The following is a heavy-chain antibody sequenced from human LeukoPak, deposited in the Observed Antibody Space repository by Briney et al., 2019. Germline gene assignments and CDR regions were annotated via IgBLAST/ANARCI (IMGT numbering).Heavy chain of an antibody. CDR1: GFTFSSYW. Sequence: GGSLRLSCAASGFTFSSYWMYWVRQAPGKGLEWVANIKQDGSEKYYVDSVKGRFTISRDNAKNTLYLQMNSLRAEDTAVYYCGRAAFGREDYWGQGTLVTVSS. J-gene: IGHJ4*02. D-gene: IGHD1-26*01. V-gene: IGHV3-7*02. CDR3: GRAAFGREDY. CDR2: IKQDGSEK.